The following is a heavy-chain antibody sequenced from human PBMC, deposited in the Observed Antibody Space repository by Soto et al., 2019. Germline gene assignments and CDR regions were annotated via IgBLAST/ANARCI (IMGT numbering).Heavy chain of an antibody. CDR1: GGNIISSSYY. Sequence: EIKSLTCTVSGGNIISSSYYWGWKKTPAGKGLEWIGSIYYSGSTYYKTSLKSRVTISVETSKNQFSLKLSSVTAADTAVYYCARQMGKLWPPNFFDFLVQGTSVT. D-gene: IGHD5-18*01. CDR2: IYYSGST. J-gene: IGHJ4*02. V-gene: IGHV4-39*01. CDR3: ARQMGKLWPPNFFDF.